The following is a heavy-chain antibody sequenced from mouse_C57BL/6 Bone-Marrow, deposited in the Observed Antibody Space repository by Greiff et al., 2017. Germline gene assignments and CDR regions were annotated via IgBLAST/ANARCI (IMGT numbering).Heavy chain of an antibody. V-gene: IGHV2-6*01. J-gene: IGHJ4*01. Sequence: QVQLQQSGPGLVAPSQSLSITCTVSGFSLTSYGVDWVRQSPGKGLEWLGVIWGVGSTNYNSALKSRLSISKDNSKSQVFLKMNSLHTDDTAMYYWASWCYDYDGAMDYWGQGTSITVSS. CDR2: IWGVGST. CDR3: ASWCYDYDGAMDY. CDR1: GFSLTSYG. D-gene: IGHD2-4*01.